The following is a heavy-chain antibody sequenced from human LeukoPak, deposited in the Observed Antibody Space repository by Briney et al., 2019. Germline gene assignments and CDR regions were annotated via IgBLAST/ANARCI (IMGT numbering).Heavy chain of an antibody. V-gene: IGHV4-34*01. CDR3: ARYYYDSSGYGMDV. Sequence: PSETLSLTCAVYGGSFSGYYWSWIRQPPGKGLEWIGEIYHSGSTNYNPSLKSRVTISVDKSKNQFSLKLSSVTAADTAVYYCARYYYDSSGYGMDVWGQGTTVTVSS. CDR2: IYHSGST. CDR1: GGSFSGYY. J-gene: IGHJ6*02. D-gene: IGHD3-22*01.